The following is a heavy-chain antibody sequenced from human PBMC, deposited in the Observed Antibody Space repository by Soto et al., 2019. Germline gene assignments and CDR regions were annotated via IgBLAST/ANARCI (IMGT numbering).Heavy chain of an antibody. D-gene: IGHD3-22*01. V-gene: IGHV1-69*12. J-gene: IGHJ3*02. CDR2: IIPIFGTA. CDR3: ARAQLGLIVVVKDGAFDI. Sequence: QVQLVQSGAEVKKPGSSVKVSCKASGGTFSSYAISWVRQAPGQGLEWMGGIIPIFGTANYAQKFQGRVTITADASTSTAYMELSSLRSEDTAVYSCARAQLGLIVVVKDGAFDIWGQGTMVTVSS. CDR1: GGTFSSYA.